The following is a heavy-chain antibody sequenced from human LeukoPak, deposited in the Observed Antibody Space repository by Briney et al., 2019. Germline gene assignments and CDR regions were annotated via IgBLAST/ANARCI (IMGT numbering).Heavy chain of an antibody. D-gene: IGHD3-22*01. CDR2: IKEDGSEK. V-gene: IGHV3-7*03. CDR3: ARMYLFESSGYRPSDY. J-gene: IGHJ4*02. CDR1: GFTFSNYW. Sequence: GGSLRLSCATSGFTFSNYWMNWVWQAPGKGLEWVANIKEDGSEKKYVDSVKGRFTISRDNAENAVHLEMNSLRAEDTAVYYCARMYLFESSGYRPSDYWGQGTLVTVSS.